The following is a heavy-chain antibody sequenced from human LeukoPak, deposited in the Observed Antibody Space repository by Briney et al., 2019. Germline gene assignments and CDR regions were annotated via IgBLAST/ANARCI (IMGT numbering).Heavy chain of an antibody. D-gene: IGHD6-6*01. CDR2: ISSSSSYI. J-gene: IGHJ4*02. V-gene: IGHV3-21*01. Sequence: GGSLRLYCAASGFTFSSYSMNWVRQAPGKGLEWVSSISSSSSYIYYADSVKGRFTISRDNAKNSLYLQMNSLRAEDTAVYYCARDQPSYSSSSGGFDYWGQGTLVTVSS. CDR1: GFTFSSYS. CDR3: ARDQPSYSSSSGGFDY.